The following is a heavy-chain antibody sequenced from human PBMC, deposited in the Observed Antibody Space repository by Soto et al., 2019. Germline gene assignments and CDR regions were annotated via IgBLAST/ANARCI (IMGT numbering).Heavy chain of an antibody. V-gene: IGHV3-23*01. Sequence: GESLKISCAASGFTFSSYAMSWVRQAPGKGLEWVSAISGSGGSTYYADSVKGRFTISRDNSKNTLYLQMNSLRAEDTAVYYCAKREGRGLNIPASWGQGTLVTVSS. J-gene: IGHJ5*02. CDR2: ISGSGGST. CDR1: GFTFSSYA. D-gene: IGHD3-10*01. CDR3: AKREGRGLNIPAS.